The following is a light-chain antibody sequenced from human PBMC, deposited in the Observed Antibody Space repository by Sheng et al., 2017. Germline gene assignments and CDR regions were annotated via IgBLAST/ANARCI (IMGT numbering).Light chain of an antibody. CDR3: AAWDDSLSGLL. CDR2: DTD. CDR1: TSNIGSYF. J-gene: IGLJ1*01. V-gene: IGLV1-47*02. Sequence: QSVLTQPPSASGTPGQRVTISCSGGTSNIGSYFVFWYQQLPGAAPTVLIYDTDQRPSVVPDRFSASKSGTSASLAISGLRSEDEADYYCAAWDDSLSGLLFGPGTTVTVL.